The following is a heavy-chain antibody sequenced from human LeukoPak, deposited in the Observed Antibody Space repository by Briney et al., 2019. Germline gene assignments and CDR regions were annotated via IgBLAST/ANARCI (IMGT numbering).Heavy chain of an antibody. J-gene: IGHJ4*02. Sequence: SETLSLTCTVSGGSISSSSYYWGWIRQPPGKGLKWFGNIYYSGSTYYNPSLKSRVTISVDTSKNQFSLKLSSVTAADTAVYYCARHPYSGYVDYWGQGALVTVSS. CDR2: IYYSGST. CDR3: ARHPYSGYVDY. V-gene: IGHV4-39*01. CDR1: GGSISSSSYY. D-gene: IGHD5-12*01.